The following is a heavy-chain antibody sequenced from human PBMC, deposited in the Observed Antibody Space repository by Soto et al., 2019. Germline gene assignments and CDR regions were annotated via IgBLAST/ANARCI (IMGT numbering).Heavy chain of an antibody. CDR2: IKQDGSEK. CDR1: GFSFSFYW. Sequence: PGGSLRLSCAASGFSFSFYWMSWVRQAPGKGPEWVANIKQDGSEKYFVDSVKGRFTISRDNAKNSLYLQMNSLRAEDTAVYYCARVLGLRFLELYSTKYFDYWGQGTTVTVSS. CDR3: ARVLGLRFLELYSTKYFDY. V-gene: IGHV3-7*03. D-gene: IGHD3-3*01. J-gene: IGHJ4*02.